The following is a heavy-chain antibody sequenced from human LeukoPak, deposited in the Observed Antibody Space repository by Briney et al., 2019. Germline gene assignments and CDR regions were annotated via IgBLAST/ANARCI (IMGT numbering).Heavy chain of an antibody. D-gene: IGHD5-18*01. CDR3: AKDGGYSYGWGVFDI. CDR1: GFTFSSYA. Sequence: PGGSLRLSCAASGFTFSSYAMSWVRQAPGKGLEWVSAISGSGGSTYYADSVKGRFTISRDNSKNTLYMQMNSLRAEDTAVYYCAKDGGYSYGWGVFDIWGQGTMVTVSS. V-gene: IGHV3-23*01. J-gene: IGHJ3*02. CDR2: ISGSGGST.